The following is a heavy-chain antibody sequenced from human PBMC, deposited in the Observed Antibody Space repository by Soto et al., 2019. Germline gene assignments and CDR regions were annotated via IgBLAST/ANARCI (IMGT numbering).Heavy chain of an antibody. CDR1: GYTFTSYG. V-gene: IGHV1-18*01. CDR3: ARDNSGYSTEYYYYYMDV. D-gene: IGHD4-4*01. Sequence: ASVKVSCKASGYTFTSYGISWVRQAPGQGLEWMGWISAYNGNTNYAQKLQGRVTMTTDTSTSTAYMELRSLRSDDTAVYYCARDNSGYSTEYYYYYMDVWGKGTTVTVSS. J-gene: IGHJ6*03. CDR2: ISAYNGNT.